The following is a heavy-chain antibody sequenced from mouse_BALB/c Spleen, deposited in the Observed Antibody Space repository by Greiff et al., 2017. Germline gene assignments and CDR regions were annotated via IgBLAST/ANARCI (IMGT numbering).Heavy chain of an antibody. D-gene: IGHD4-1*01. J-gene: IGHJ3*01. V-gene: IGHV2-9*02. CDR1: GFSLTSYG. Sequence: VQLQQSGPGLVAPSQSLSITCTVSGFSLTSYGVHWVRQPPGKGLEWLGVIWAGGSTNYNSALMSRLSISKDNSKSQVFLKMNSLQTDDTAMYYCARGLGRGAYWGQGTLVTVSA. CDR2: IWAGGST. CDR3: ARGLGRGAY.